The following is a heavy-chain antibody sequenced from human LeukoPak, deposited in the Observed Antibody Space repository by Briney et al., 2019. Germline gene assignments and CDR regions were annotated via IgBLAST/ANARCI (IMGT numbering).Heavy chain of an antibody. Sequence: SSETLSLTCTVSGGSISTSDYLWAWVRQPPGKGLEWIGDFYYNGVTYYNGVTSYNPSLKSRVTISVDTSKNQFSLKLSSVTAADTAVYYCARVAYGDYEFDYWGQGTLVTVSS. CDR2: FYYNGVT. CDR1: GGSISTSDYL. V-gene: IGHV4-39*07. D-gene: IGHD4-17*01. CDR3: ARVAYGDYEFDY. J-gene: IGHJ4*02.